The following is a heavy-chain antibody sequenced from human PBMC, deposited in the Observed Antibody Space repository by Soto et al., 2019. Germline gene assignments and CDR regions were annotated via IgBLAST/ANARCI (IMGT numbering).Heavy chain of an antibody. Sequence: PSETLSLTCTVSGGSISSGDYYWSWIRQPPGKGLEWIGYIYYSGSTSYNPSLKSRLAISVDTSKNQFSLQLTSVTAADTAVYFCARDQSRGYSKFDYWGQGALVTVSS. V-gene: IGHV4-30-4*01. D-gene: IGHD3-22*01. CDR2: IYYSGST. CDR3: ARDQSRGYSKFDY. J-gene: IGHJ4*02. CDR1: GGSISSGDYY.